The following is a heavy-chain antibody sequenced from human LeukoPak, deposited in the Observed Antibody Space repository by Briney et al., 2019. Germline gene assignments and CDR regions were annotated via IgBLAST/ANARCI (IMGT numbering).Heavy chain of an antibody. CDR3: AREGTAGTNLNWFDP. J-gene: IGHJ5*02. CDR2: ISYSGST. Sequence: SETLSLTCTVSGGSISSYYWSWIRQPPGRGLEWIGYISYSGSTNFNPSLKSRVTISVDTPKNQFSLKLSSVTAADTAVYYCAREGTAGTNLNWFDPWGQGTLVTVSS. V-gene: IGHV4-59*01. D-gene: IGHD1-1*01. CDR1: GGSISSYY.